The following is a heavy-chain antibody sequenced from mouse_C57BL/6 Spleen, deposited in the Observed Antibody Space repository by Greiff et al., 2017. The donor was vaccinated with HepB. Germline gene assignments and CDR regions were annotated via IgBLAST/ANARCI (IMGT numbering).Heavy chain of an antibody. CDR1: GYTFTDYY. Sequence: VQLKQSGPELVKPGASVKISCKASGYTFTDYYMNWVKQSHGKSLEWIGDINPNNGGTSYNQKFKGKATLTVDKSSSTAYMELRSLTSEDSAVYYCARYGYYVDYAMDYWGQGTSVTVSS. V-gene: IGHV1-26*01. CDR2: INPNNGGT. J-gene: IGHJ4*01. CDR3: ARYGYYVDYAMDY. D-gene: IGHD2-3*01.